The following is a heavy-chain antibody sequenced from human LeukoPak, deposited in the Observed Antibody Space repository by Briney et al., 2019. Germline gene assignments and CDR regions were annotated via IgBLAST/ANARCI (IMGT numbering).Heavy chain of an antibody. J-gene: IGHJ4*02. CDR1: GGTFSSYA. CDR3: ARAGIVATGGIDY. D-gene: IGHD5-12*01. CDR2: ISAYNGNT. V-gene: IGHV1-18*01. Sequence: ASVGVSCKASGGTFSSYAISCVRQAPGQGLEWMGWISAYNGNTNYAQKLQGRVTMTTDTSTSTAYMELRSLRSDDTAVYYCARAGIVATGGIDYWGQGTLVTVSS.